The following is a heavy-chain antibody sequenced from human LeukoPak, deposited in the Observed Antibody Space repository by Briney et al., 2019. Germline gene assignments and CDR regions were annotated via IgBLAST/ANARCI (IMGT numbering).Heavy chain of an antibody. CDR2: ISSSSSPI. V-gene: IGHV3-48*01. Sequence: QSGGSLRLSCAASGFIFSSYSMNWVRQAPGKGLEWVSYISSSSSPIYYADSVKGRFTISRDNAKNSLYLQMNSLRAEDTAVYYCARAWGYYDSSGYNAFDIWGQGTMVTVSS. CDR3: ARAWGYYDSSGYNAFDI. D-gene: IGHD3-22*01. J-gene: IGHJ3*02. CDR1: GFIFSSYS.